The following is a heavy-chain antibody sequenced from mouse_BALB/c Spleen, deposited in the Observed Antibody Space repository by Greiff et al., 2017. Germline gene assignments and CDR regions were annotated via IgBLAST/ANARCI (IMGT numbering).Heavy chain of an antibody. CDR3: ATIYDYEAGMDY. V-gene: IGHV1-69*02. CDR2: IDTSDSYT. D-gene: IGHD2-4*01. Sequence: QVQLQQPGAELVKPGASVKMSCKASGYTFTDYWMHWVKQRPGQGLEWIGAIDTSDSYTSYNQKFKGKATLTVDASSSTAYMQLSSLTSEDSAVYYCATIYDYEAGMDYGGKGTSVTVSS. CDR1: GYTFTDYW. J-gene: IGHJ4*01.